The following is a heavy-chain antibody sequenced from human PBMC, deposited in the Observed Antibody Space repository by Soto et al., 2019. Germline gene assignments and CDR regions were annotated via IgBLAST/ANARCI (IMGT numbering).Heavy chain of an antibody. CDR2: IYYSGST. J-gene: IGHJ4*02. CDR1: GGSISSYY. Sequence: SETLSLTCTVSGGSISSYYWSWIRQPPGKGLEWIGYIYYSGSTNYNPSLKSRVTISVDTSKNQFSLKLSSVTAADTAVYYCARHEWMAGLFDYWGQGTLVTVSS. V-gene: IGHV4-59*08. CDR3: ARHEWMAGLFDY. D-gene: IGHD6-19*01.